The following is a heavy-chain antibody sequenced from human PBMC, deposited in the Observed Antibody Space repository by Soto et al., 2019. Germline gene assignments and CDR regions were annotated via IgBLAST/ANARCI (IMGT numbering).Heavy chain of an antibody. CDR3: ARISPLRYCTNGVCYTGRYYFDY. J-gene: IGHJ4*02. Sequence: GGSLRLSCAASGFTVSSNYMSWVRQAPGKGLEWVSVIYSGGSTYYADSVKGRFTISRDNSKNTLYLQMNSLRAEDTAVYYCARISPLRYCTNGVCYTGRYYFDYWGQGTLVTVSS. CDR2: IYSGGST. V-gene: IGHV3-53*01. CDR1: GFTVSSNY. D-gene: IGHD2-8*01.